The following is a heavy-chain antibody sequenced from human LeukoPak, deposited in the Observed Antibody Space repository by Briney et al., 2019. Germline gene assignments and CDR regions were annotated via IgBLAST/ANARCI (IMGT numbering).Heavy chain of an antibody. V-gene: IGHV4-59*01. CDR3: ARAVGDYDVLTGFHGAYYFDY. D-gene: IGHD3-9*01. CDR2: IYYSGNT. Sequence: SETLSLICTVSGGSISSYYWSWIRQSPGKGLEWIGYIYYSGNTNYNPSLKSRVTMSVDTSKNQFSLKLTSVTAADTAVYFCARAVGDYDVLTGFHGAYYFDYWGQGRLVAVSS. CDR1: GGSISSYY. J-gene: IGHJ4*02.